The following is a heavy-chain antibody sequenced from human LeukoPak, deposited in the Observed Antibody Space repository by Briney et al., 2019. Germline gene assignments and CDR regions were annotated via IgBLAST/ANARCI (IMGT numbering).Heavy chain of an antibody. V-gene: IGHV4-4*07. D-gene: IGHD6-6*01. CDR2: IYSSGGT. CDR3: ARDSVLYYFDS. Sequence: PSETLSLTCAVYGGSFSGYYWSWIRQPAGKGLEWIGRIYSSGGTNYNPSLKSRVTISVDTSKKHFSLELSPVTAADTAVYYCARDSVLYYFDSWGQGTLVTVSS. CDR1: GGSFSGYY. J-gene: IGHJ4*02.